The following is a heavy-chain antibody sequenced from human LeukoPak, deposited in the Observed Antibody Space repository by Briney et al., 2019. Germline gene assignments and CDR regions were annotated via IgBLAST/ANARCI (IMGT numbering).Heavy chain of an antibody. CDR3: ARGPYALLWFGELSFHAAPTEPYFDY. D-gene: IGHD3-10*01. CDR2: INHSGST. J-gene: IGHJ4*02. CDR1: GGSISSYY. Sequence: SETLSLTCTVSGGSISSYYWSWIRQPPGKGLEWIGEINHSGSTNYNPSLKSRVTISVDTSKNQFSLKLSSVTAADTAVYYCARGPYALLWFGELSFHAAPTEPYFDYWGQGTLVTVSS. V-gene: IGHV4-34*01.